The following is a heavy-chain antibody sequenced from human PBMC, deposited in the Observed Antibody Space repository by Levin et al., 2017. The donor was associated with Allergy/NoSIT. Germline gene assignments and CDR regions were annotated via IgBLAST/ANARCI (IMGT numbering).Heavy chain of an antibody. CDR2: IYYNGTV. V-gene: IGHV4-59*08. Sequence: SETLSLTCSVSGGSISGFYWSWVRQSPGTELEWIANIYYNGTVNYNPSLKSRVTISADPSNNQISLNLTSVTAADTAMYFCARSGYTNRALLAYGGRGTLVTVSS. D-gene: IGHD5-12*01. CDR3: ARSGYTNRALLAY. CDR1: GGSISGFY. J-gene: IGHJ4*02.